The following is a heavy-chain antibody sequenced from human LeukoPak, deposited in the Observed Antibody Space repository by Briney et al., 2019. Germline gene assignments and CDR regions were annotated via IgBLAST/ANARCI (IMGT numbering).Heavy chain of an antibody. J-gene: IGHJ5*02. CDR1: GGSFSGYY. V-gene: IGHV4-34*01. CDR3: ASSGAGNWFDP. D-gene: IGHD3-10*01. Sequence: SETLSLTCAVYGGSFSGYYWSWIRQPPGKGLEWIGEINHSGSTNYNPSLKSRVTISVDTSNNQFSLKLSSVTAADTAVYYCASSGAGNWFDPWGQGTLVTVSS. CDR2: INHSGST.